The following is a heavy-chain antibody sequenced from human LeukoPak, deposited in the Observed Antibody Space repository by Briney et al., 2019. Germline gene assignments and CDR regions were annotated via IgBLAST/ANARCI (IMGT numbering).Heavy chain of an antibody. CDR1: GYTFTSYY. Sequence: ASVKVSCKASGYTFTSYYMHWVRQAPGQGLEWMGIINPSGGSTSYAQKFQGRVTMTRDTSTSTVYMELSSLRSEDTAVYYCASIRVGRNWFDPWGQGTLVTVSS. J-gene: IGHJ5*02. V-gene: IGHV1-46*01. CDR2: INPSGGST. CDR3: ASIRVGRNWFDP. D-gene: IGHD1-14*01.